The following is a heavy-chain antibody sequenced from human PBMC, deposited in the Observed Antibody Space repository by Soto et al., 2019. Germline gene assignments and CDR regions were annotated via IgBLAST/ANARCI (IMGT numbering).Heavy chain of an antibody. CDR1: GFMSNDYA. D-gene: IGHD2-15*01. CDR2: LFLESGRT. J-gene: IGHJ4*02. CDR3: GKDGNPGGLDY. V-gene: IGHV3-9*02. Sequence: LRLSCTISGFMSNDYAIHWVRQPLGKGLEWVSGLFLESGRTGYADSVKGRFITSRDNAKNTLYLQMSNVRPDDTALYYCGKDGNPGGLDYCGQGALVTVSS.